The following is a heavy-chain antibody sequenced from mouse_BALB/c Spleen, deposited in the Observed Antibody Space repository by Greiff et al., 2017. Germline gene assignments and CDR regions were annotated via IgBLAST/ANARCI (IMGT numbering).Heavy chain of an antibody. CDR1: GFAFSSYD. D-gene: IGHD1-1*01. CDR3: AKHYDGSSYWYFDV. J-gene: IGHJ1*01. V-gene: IGHV5-12-1*01. CDR2: ISSGGGST. Sequence: DVQLVESGGGLVKPGGSLKLSCAASGFAFSSYDMSWVRQTPEKRLEWVAYISSGGGSTYYPDTVKGRFTISRDNAKNTLYLQMSSLKSEDTAMYYCAKHYDGSSYWYFDVWGAGTTVTVSS.